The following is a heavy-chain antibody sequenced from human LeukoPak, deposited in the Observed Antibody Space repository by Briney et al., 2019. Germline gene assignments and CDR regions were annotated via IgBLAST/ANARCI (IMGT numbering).Heavy chain of an antibody. V-gene: IGHV3-64D*09. D-gene: IGHD2-15*01. CDR3: VRGYSFGPYGMDV. CDR1: GIPFSSYA. J-gene: IGHJ6*02. Sequence: GGPLRLSCSASGIPFSSYAMHWVHQAPGKGLEYVSAIRDSGGSTYYADSVKGRFTISRDNSKNTLYLQMSSLRAQDTAVYFCVRGYSFGPYGMDVWGQGTTVTVSS. CDR2: IRDSGGST.